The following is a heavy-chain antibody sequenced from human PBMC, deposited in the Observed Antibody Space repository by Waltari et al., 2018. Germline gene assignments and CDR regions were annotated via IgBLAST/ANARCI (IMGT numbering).Heavy chain of an antibody. CDR1: GFTSVTHP. D-gene: IGHD1-20*01. CDR3: AKPFYNWDDPLHS. Sequence: EVQLLESGGGLVQPGGSLRLSCQAPGFTSVTHPINWARQAPGKGLELVSSISVSDATYYADSVKGRFTISRDYSDNTVYLQMDSLRADDTAVYFCAKPFYNWDDPLHSWGQGTPVTVSS. V-gene: IGHV3-23*01. J-gene: IGHJ1*01. CDR2: ISVSDAT.